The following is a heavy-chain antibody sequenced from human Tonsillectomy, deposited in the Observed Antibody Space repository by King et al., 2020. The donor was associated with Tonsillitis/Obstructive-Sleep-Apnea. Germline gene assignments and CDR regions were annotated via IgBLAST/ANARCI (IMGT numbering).Heavy chain of an antibody. J-gene: IGHJ4*02. CDR2: RHYSGSN. V-gene: IGHV4-59*01. Sequence: QLQESGPGLVRPSETLSLTCTVSGGSISSYYWSWFRQPPGKGLEWIGYRHYSGSNKNNPSLKSQVTISVDTSKNQFSLKLSTVTAAETTVYYCARSYGSGRYFDYGGQGALVSVSS. CDR1: GGSISSYY. D-gene: IGHD3-10*01. CDR3: ARSYGSGRYFDY.